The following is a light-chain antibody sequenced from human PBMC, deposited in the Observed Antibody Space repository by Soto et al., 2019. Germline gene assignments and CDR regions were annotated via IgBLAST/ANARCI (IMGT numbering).Light chain of an antibody. Sequence: QSALTQPASVSGSPGQSITISCTGTSSDVGEYNYVSWYQQHPGKAPKLMIYEVSHRLSGVSNRFSGSKSGYTASLTISGLQDEDEADYYCSSYISNSIVVFGGGTKLTVL. CDR1: SSDVGEYNY. J-gene: IGLJ2*01. CDR3: SSYISNSIVV. CDR2: EVS. V-gene: IGLV2-14*01.